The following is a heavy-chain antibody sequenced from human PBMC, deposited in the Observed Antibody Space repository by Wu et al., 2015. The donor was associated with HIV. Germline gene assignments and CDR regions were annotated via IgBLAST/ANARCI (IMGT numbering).Heavy chain of an antibody. Sequence: QVQLVQSGAEVKKPGSSVKISCKASGNTFNAINWVRQAPGQGLEWMGGIIPLFGTANYAQKFQGRVTITADESTSTAYMELSSLRSEDTAVYYCARGSGGYSGSYFAFDIWGQGTMVTVSS. CDR1: GNTFNA. V-gene: IGHV1-69*12. CDR2: IIPLFGTA. D-gene: IGHD1-26*01. J-gene: IGHJ3*02. CDR3: ARGSGGYSGSYFAFDI.